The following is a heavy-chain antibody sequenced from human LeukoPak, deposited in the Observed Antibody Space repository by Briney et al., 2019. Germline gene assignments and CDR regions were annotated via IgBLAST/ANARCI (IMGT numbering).Heavy chain of an antibody. D-gene: IGHD3-10*01. CDR2: INPNSGGT. CDR3: ARVGVRGVIGNWFDP. J-gene: IGHJ5*02. V-gene: IGHV1-2*02. CDR1: GYTFTGYY. Sequence: ASVKVSCKASGYTFTGYYMHWVRQAPGQGLEWMGWINPNSGGTNYAQKFQGRVTMTRDTSISTAYMELRSLRSDDTAVYYCARVGVRGVIGNWFDPWGQGTLVTVSS.